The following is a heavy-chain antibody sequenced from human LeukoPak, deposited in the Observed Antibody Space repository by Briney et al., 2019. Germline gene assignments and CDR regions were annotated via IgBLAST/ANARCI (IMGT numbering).Heavy chain of an antibody. CDR3: ARDGTIAARPT. Sequence: PGGSLRLSCAASGFTFSTYWMSWVRQAPGKGLEWMANIKQDGSEKYYVDSLKGRFTISRDNAKNSLYLQMNSLRAEDTAVYYCARDGTIAARPTWGQGTLVTVSS. CDR2: IKQDGSEK. CDR1: GFTFSTYW. D-gene: IGHD6-6*01. V-gene: IGHV3-7*01. J-gene: IGHJ5*02.